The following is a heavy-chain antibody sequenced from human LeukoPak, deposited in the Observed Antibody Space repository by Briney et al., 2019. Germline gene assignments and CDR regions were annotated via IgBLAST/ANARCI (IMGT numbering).Heavy chain of an antibody. J-gene: IGHJ4*02. D-gene: IGHD3-16*01. Sequence: ASVKVSCKASGYTFTGYYMHWVRQAPGQGLEWMGWINPNSGGTNYAQKFQGRITMTWDTSISTAYMELSRLRSGDTAVYYWARGWGSRIPGERIIDYWGQGTLVTVSS. CDR2: INPNSGGT. CDR3: ARGWGSRIPGERIIDY. V-gene: IGHV1-2*02. CDR1: GYTFTGYY.